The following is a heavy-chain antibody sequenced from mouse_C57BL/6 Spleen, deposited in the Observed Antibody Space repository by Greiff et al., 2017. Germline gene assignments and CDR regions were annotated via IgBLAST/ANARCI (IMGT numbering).Heavy chain of an antibody. CDR3: TRNYGNSYYYAMDY. D-gene: IGHD2-1*01. CDR2: IRNKANNHAT. J-gene: IGHJ4*01. CDR1: GFTFSDAW. Sequence: EVKLVESGGGLVQPGGSMKLSCAASGFTFSDAWMDWVRQSPEKGLEWVAEIRNKANNHATCYAESVKGRFTISRDDSKSSVYLQMNSLRAEDTGIYYCTRNYGNSYYYAMDYWGQGTSVTVSS. V-gene: IGHV6-6*01.